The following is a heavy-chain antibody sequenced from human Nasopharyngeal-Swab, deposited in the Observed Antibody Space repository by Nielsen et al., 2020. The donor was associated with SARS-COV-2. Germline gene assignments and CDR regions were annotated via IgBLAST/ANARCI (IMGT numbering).Heavy chain of an antibody. CDR3: AKTRPAFGVVINYYYYYGMDV. J-gene: IGHJ6*02. D-gene: IGHD3-3*01. CDR1: GFTFSGYW. V-gene: IGHV3-7*01. CDR2: IKQDGSET. Sequence: GESLKISCAASGFTFSGYWMSWVRQAPGKGLEWVANIKQDGSETYYVDSVKGRFTISRDNSKNTLYLQMNSLRAEDTAVYYCAKTRPAFGVVINYYYYYGMDVWGQGTTVTVSS.